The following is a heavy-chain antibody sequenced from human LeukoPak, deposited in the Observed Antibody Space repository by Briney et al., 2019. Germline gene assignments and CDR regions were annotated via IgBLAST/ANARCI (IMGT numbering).Heavy chain of an antibody. V-gene: IGHV3-48*01. CDR3: ARARRADLRFGESFRHSKAVRAFDI. J-gene: IGHJ3*02. CDR2: ISSSSSTI. CDR1: GFTVSRNY. Sequence: GGSLRLSCVASGFTVSRNYMNWVRQAPGKGLEWVSYISSSSSTIYYADSVKGRFTISRDNAKNSLYLQMNSLRAEDTALYYCARARRADLRFGESFRHSKAVRAFDIWGQGTMVTVSS. D-gene: IGHD3-10*01.